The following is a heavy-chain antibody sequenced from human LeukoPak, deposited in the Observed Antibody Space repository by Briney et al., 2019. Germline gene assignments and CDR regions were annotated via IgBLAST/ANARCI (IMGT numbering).Heavy chain of an antibody. V-gene: IGHV3-21*01. CDR1: GLTFSTYT. D-gene: IGHD6-19*01. CDR2: ISSSSSYI. J-gene: IGHJ4*02. Sequence: GGSLRLSCAASGLTFSTYTMNWVRQAPGKGLEWVSSISSSSSYIYYADSVKGRFTISRDNAKNSLYLQMNSLRAEDTAVYYCARDRTVAGRFDYWGQGTLVTVSS. CDR3: ARDRTVAGRFDY.